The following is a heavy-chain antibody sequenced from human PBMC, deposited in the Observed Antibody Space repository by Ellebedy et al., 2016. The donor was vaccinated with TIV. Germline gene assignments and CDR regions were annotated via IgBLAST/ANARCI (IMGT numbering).Heavy chain of an antibody. CDR2: IQYHGTDT. D-gene: IGHD1-14*01. CDR1: GFTFSNYG. Sequence: GESLKISCAASGFTFSNYGMHWVRQAPGKGLEWVSFIQYHGTDTYFADSVKGRFTISRDNSKNKLYLHMNSLRAVDTAVYYCAKGPRRRYVVRGTSYYFDFWGQGTLVTVSS. CDR3: AKGPRRRYVVRGTSYYFDF. J-gene: IGHJ4*02. V-gene: IGHV3-30*02.